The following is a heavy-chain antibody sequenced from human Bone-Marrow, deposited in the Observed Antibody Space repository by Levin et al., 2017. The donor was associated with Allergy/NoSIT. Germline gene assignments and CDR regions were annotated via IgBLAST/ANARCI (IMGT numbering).Heavy chain of an antibody. Sequence: GGSLRLSCAASGFTFDDYAMHWVRQAPGKGLEWVSGISWNSGSIGYADSVKGRFTISRDNAKNSLYLQMNSLRAEDTALYYCAKDGGITGDAFDIWGQGTMVTVSS. J-gene: IGHJ3*02. V-gene: IGHV3-9*01. CDR2: ISWNSGSI. CDR3: AKDGGITGDAFDI. D-gene: IGHD1-20*01. CDR1: GFTFDDYA.